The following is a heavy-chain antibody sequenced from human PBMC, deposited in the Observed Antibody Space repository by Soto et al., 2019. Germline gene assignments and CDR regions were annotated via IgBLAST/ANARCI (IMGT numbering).Heavy chain of an antibody. Sequence: EVQLLESGGGLVQPGGSLRLSCVVSGFTFGSYAMSWVRQAPEKGPEWVAILGGNGFTTYYADSVKGRFTISGDKSKRTPFLQMNSLRADDTGVYYCATALRPSLNFCYHMDVWGRGTTVTVSS. CDR2: LGGNGFTT. CDR3: ATALRPSLNFCYHMDV. J-gene: IGHJ6*03. V-gene: IGHV3-23*01. D-gene: IGHD2-2*01. CDR1: GFTFGSYA.